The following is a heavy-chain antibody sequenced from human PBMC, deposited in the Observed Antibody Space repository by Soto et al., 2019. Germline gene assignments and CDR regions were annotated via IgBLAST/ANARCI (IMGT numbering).Heavy chain of an antibody. D-gene: IGHD1-7*01. CDR2: VDHRGST. CDR1: GESFRGYY. Sequence: QVHLQQRGAGLLKPSETLSLNCVVSGESFRGYYWSWIRQTPGMGLEWIGEVDHRGSTTYNPSLKNRASISIDSSKNLFSLELTSVTAADTALYFCARYEYGNSLYGVDVWGQGPRVTVSS. V-gene: IGHV4-34*02. J-gene: IGHJ6*02. CDR3: ARYEYGNSLYGVDV.